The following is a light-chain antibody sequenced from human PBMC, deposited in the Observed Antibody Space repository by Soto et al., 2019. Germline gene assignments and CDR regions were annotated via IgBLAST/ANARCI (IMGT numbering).Light chain of an antibody. V-gene: IGKV3-11*01. CDR1: QSVSNY. J-gene: IGKJ5*01. CDR3: QQRTNWPPA. CDR2: DAS. Sequence: EIVFAQFSATLSLPPGERATLSCWASQSVSNYLAWFQQKPGQAPRLLIYDASNRATGIPARFSGSGSGTDFTLTISSLEPEDFAIYYCQQRTNWPPAFGQGTRLEIK.